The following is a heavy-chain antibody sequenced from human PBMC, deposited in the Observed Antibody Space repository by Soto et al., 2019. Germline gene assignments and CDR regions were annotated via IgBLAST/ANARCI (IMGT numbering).Heavy chain of an antibody. CDR2: INAGNGNT. D-gene: IGHD6-13*01. CDR1: GYTFTSYA. CDR3: ARDRGSSWPIDY. J-gene: IGHJ4*02. V-gene: IGHV1-3*01. Sequence: ASVKVSCKASGYTFTSYAMHWVRQAPGQRLEWMGWINAGNGNTKYSQKFQGRVTITRDTSASTAYMELSSLRFEDTAVYYCARDRGSSWPIDYWGQGTLVTVS.